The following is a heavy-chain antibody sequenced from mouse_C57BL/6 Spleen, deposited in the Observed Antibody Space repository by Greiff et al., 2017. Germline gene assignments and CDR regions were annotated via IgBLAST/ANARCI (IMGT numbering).Heavy chain of an antibody. CDR1: GYSITSGYY. CDR2: ISYDGSN. Sequence: ESGPGLVKPSQSLSLTCSVTGYSITSGYYWNWIRQFPGNKLEWMGYISYDGSNNYNPSLKNRISITRDTSKNQFFLKLNSVTTEDTATYYCARDHSYWGQGTLVTVSA. V-gene: IGHV3-6*01. CDR3: ARDHSY. J-gene: IGHJ3*01.